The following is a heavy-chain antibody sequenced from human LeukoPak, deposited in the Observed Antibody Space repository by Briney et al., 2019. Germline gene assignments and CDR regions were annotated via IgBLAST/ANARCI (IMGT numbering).Heavy chain of an antibody. V-gene: IGHV3-30-3*01. D-gene: IGHD5-24*01. J-gene: IGHJ4*02. CDR2: ISNDGSEK. CDR3: VRDGGGGYNDLDS. Sequence: GKSLRLSCAASGFPFRSFAMRWVRQAPGKWLECVAVISNDGSEKYYGDSAKGRFTISRDNAKNTLFLQMNNLRIEDTAVYYCVRDGGGGYNDLDSWGQGTLVTVSS. CDR1: GFPFRSFA.